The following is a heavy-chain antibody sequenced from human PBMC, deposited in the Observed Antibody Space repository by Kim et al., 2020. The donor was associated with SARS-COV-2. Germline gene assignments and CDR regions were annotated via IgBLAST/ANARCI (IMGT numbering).Heavy chain of an antibody. J-gene: IGHJ4*02. CDR3: ARDRITGTTGGFDS. V-gene: IGHV4-31*02. Sequence: NPSLKSRLTISVDMAKNQFSLKLSSVTAAGTAVYYCARDRITGTTGGFDSWGQGTLVTVSS. D-gene: IGHD1-20*01.